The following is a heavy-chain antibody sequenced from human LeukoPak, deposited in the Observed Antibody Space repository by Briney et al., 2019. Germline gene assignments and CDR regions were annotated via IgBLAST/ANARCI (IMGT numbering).Heavy chain of an antibody. D-gene: IGHD3-9*01. CDR2: ISSSSSYI. CDR1: GFTFSSYS. CDR3: ARDFSAGYFYFDY. J-gene: IGHJ4*02. Sequence: GGSLRLSCAASGFTFSSYSMNWVRQAPGKGLEWVSSISSSSSYIYYADSVKGRFTISRDNAKNSPYLQMNSLRAEDTAVYYCARDFSAGYFYFDYWGQGTLVTVSS. V-gene: IGHV3-21*01.